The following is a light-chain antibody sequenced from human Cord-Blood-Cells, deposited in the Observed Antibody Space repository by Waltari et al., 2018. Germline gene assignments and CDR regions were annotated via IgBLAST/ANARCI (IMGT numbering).Light chain of an antibody. CDR2: EVS. CDR3: SSYAGSFYV. V-gene: IGLV2-8*01. J-gene: IGLJ1*01. CDR1: SSDVGGYNY. Sequence: QSALTQPPSASGSPGQSVTISCTGTSSDVGGYNYVSWYQQHPGKAPKLMIYEVSKRPSGVPVRCAGSKAGNTASLPVSGLQAENEADYYCSSYAGSFYVFGTGTKVTVL.